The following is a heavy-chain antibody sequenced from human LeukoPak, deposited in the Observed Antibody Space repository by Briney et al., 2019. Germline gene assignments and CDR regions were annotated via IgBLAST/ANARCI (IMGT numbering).Heavy chain of an antibody. J-gene: IGHJ4*02. CDR3: ARTTAWARTKFDY. CDR2: ISAYSDNA. D-gene: IGHD1-14*01. V-gene: IGHV1-18*01. Sequence: ASVKVSCKASGYTFTGYGFTWVRQAPGQGLEWMGWISAYSDNANYAQNLQGRVTMTTDTSTSTAYMESRSLRSDDTAVYYCARTTAWARTKFDYWGQGTLVTVSS. CDR1: GYTFTGYG.